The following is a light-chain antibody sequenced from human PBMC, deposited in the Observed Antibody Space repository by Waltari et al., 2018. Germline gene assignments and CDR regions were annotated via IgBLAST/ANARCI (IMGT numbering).Light chain of an antibody. J-gene: IGKJ2*01. CDR1: QSVSRN. Sequence: ETVMAQSPATLSVSPGERATLSCRASQSVSRNLAWFQHKPGQAPRLLIYDASTRATDIPARFSGSGSGTEFTLTISSLQTEDFAVYYCQQYNNWPRTFGQGTKLE. CDR3: QQYNNWPRT. V-gene: IGKV3-15*01. CDR2: DAS.